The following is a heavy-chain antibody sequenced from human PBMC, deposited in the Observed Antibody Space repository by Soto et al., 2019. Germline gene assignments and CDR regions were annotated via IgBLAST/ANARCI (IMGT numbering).Heavy chain of an antibody. D-gene: IGHD2-2*01. CDR3: VKTQDGRSTTCYRAVDI. J-gene: IGHJ3*02. V-gene: IGHV3-30-3*02. CDR1: GLTFSDSA. CDR2: ISNDGNSQ. Sequence: QVQLVESGGGVVQPERSLRLSCTASGLTFSDSAMHWVRQAPGKGLEWVAIISNDGNSQKYADSVKGRFTISRDNSKNMLYLQAISLRAEDTAVYYGVKTQDGRSTTCYRAVDIWGQGTKVTVSS.